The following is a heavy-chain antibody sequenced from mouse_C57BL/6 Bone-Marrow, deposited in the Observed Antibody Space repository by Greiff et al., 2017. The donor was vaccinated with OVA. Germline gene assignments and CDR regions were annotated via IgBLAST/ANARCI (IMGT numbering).Heavy chain of an antibody. Sequence: QVQLQQPGAELVKPGASVKLSCKASGYTFTSHWMQWVKQRPGQGLEWIGEIDPSDSYTNYNQKFKGKATLTVDTSSSTAYMQLSSLTSEDSAVYYCARCGFYAMDYWGQGTSVTVSS. CDR3: ARCGFYAMDY. CDR1: GYTFTSHW. J-gene: IGHJ4*01. CDR2: IDPSDSYT. V-gene: IGHV1-50*01.